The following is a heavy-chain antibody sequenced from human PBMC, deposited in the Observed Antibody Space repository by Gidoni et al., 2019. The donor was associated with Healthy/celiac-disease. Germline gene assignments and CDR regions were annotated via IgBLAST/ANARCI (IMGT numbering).Heavy chain of an antibody. D-gene: IGHD2-15*01. CDR3: ARDGSPFTYYYYGMDV. V-gene: IGHV3-33*01. CDR2: IWYDGSNK. Sequence: QVQLVESGGGVVQPGRSMRLPCAASGFTFSSYGMHWVRQAPGKGLEWVAVIWYDGSNKYYADSVKGRFTISRDNSKNTLYLQMNSLRAEDTAVYYCARDGSPFTYYYYGMDVWGQGTTVTVSS. J-gene: IGHJ6*02. CDR1: GFTFSSYG.